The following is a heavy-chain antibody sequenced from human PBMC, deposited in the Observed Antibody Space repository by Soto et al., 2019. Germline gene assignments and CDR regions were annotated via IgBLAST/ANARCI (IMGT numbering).Heavy chain of an antibody. Sequence: ASVKVSCKASGYTFTSYAMHWVRQAPGQRLEWMGWINAGNGNTKYSQKFQGRVTITRDTSASTAYMELSSLRSEDTAVYYCARRCSGGSCYSNHDAFDIWGQGTMVT. CDR2: INAGNGNT. CDR1: GYTFTSYA. V-gene: IGHV1-3*01. CDR3: ARRCSGGSCYSNHDAFDI. D-gene: IGHD2-15*01. J-gene: IGHJ3*02.